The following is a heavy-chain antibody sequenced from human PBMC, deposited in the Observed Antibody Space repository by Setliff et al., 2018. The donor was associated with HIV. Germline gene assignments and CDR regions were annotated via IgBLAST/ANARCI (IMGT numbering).Heavy chain of an antibody. CDR1: GYTFTSYG. CDR2: INPNSGGT. J-gene: IGHJ4*02. CDR3: ATSSVAMTAGGDLDY. Sequence: ASVKVSCKASGYTFTSYGISWVRQAPGQGLEWMGRINPNSGGTNYAPKFQGRVTMTRDTSTSTVYMQLSSLRSEDTAVYYCATSSVAMTAGGDLDYWGQGTLVTRLL. D-gene: IGHD6-13*01. V-gene: IGHV1-2*06.